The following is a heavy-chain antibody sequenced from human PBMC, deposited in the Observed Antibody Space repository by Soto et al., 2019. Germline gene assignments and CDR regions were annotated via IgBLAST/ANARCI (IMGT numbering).Heavy chain of an antibody. V-gene: IGHV3-48*01. D-gene: IGHD3-3*01. CDR1: GFTFSRYS. CDR2: ISSSSSTI. CDR3: ARAPHYDFRSGPYYYSEY. Sequence: PRLSGAASGFTFSRYSMYFFRHCTGKGHEWGSYISSSSSTISYADSVKGRFTISRDNAKNSLYLQMNSLRAEDTAVYYCARAPHYDFRSGPYYYSEYWXQGTLVPVSS. J-gene: IGHJ4*02.